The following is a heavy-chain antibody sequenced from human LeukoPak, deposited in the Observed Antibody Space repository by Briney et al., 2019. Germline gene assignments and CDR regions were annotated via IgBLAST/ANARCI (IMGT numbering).Heavy chain of an antibody. Sequence: PGESLKISCKGSGYSLTSYWIGWVRQMPGKGLEWMGIIYPGDSDTRYSPSFQGQVTISADKSISTAYLQWSSLKASDTAMYYCARLDGEDYDILTCCYNWGYYYYMDVWGKGTTVTVSS. CDR2: IYPGDSDT. D-gene: IGHD3-9*01. CDR1: GYSLTSYW. V-gene: IGHV5-51*01. J-gene: IGHJ6*03. CDR3: ARLDGEDYDILTCCYNWGYYYYMDV.